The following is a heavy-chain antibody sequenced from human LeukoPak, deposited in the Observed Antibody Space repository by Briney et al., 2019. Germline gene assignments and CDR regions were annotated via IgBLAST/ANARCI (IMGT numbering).Heavy chain of an antibody. CDR3: AIATTGRGAFGS. CDR1: AFIFSGHW. CDR2: IKEDGSVR. V-gene: IGHV3-7*01. J-gene: IGHJ4*02. Sequence: PGGSLRLSCEGSAFIFSGHWMNWVCQTPGKGLEWVASIKEDGSVRQYVDSVKGRFTISRDNSKNSLSLQMNSLTAEDTAIYYCAIATTGRGAFGSWGQGTLVSVSS. D-gene: IGHD1-1*01.